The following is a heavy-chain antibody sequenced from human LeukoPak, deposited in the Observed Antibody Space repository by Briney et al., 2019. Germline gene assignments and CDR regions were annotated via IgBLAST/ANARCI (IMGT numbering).Heavy chain of an antibody. Sequence: ADTLSLICTVSGRSISVYYGRWTRHSPGEGRVWIVYMYYCGSTNYNPPLKTRVTMPLAMSKNRFSLTLSSVLAADTARYCCARHFAYYYDSSGYPRDAFDIWGQGTMVTVSS. V-gene: IGHV4-59*08. CDR2: MYYCGST. D-gene: IGHD3-22*01. CDR3: ARHFAYYYDSSGYPRDAFDI. CDR1: GRSISVYY. J-gene: IGHJ3*02.